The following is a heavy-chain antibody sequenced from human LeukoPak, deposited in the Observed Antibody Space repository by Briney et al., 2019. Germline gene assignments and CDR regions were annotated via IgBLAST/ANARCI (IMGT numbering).Heavy chain of an antibody. Sequence: GGSLRLSCAASGFTFSSYAMSWVRQAPGKGLEWVSAISGSGGNTYYADSVKGRFTISRDNSKNTLYLQMNSLRAEDTAVYYCAKQRERDYGDHSFDYWGQGTLVTVSS. CDR2: ISGSGGNT. V-gene: IGHV3-23*01. CDR1: GFTFSSYA. J-gene: IGHJ4*02. D-gene: IGHD4-17*01. CDR3: AKQRERDYGDHSFDY.